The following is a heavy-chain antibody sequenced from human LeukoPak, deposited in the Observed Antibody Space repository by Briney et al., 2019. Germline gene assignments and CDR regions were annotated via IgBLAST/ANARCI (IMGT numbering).Heavy chain of an antibody. V-gene: IGHV3-7*01. CDR2: MNEYGSEI. D-gene: IGHD2-2*01. Sequence: SGESLRLSCAASGFTFTTYWMSWVRQAPGKGLEWVAKMNEYGSEIFYVDSVKGRFTISRDNAKNSLYLQMNRLRAEDTAVYYCARPRGCGSSRCNNFDYWGQGTLVTVSS. CDR1: GFTFTTYW. J-gene: IGHJ4*02. CDR3: ARPRGCGSSRCNNFDY.